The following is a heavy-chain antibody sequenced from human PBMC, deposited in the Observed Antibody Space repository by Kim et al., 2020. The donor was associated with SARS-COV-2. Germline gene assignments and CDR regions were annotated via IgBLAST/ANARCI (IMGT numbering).Heavy chain of an antibody. Sequence: ASVKVSCKASGYTFTSYDINWVRQATGQGLEWMGWMNPNSGNTGYAQKFQGRVTMTRNTSISTAYMELSSLRSEDTAVYYCARGAGANYYGSGRNWFDPWGQGTLVTVSS. D-gene: IGHD3-10*01. CDR1: GYTFTSYD. CDR2: MNPNSGNT. CDR3: ARGAGANYYGSGRNWFDP. V-gene: IGHV1-8*01. J-gene: IGHJ5*02.